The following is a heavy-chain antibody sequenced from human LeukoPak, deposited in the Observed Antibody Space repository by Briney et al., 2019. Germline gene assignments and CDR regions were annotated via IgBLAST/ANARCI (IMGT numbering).Heavy chain of an antibody. Sequence: GGSLRLSCEGSGFTVSGNYMSRVRQAPGKGLVWFSVIYTGGNTYYADSVKGRFTISRDNSKNTLYLQMNSLRAEDTAVYYCAGSDSLGSGSHLWGQGTLVTVSS. CDR2: IYTGGNT. J-gene: IGHJ4*02. D-gene: IGHD3-10*01. V-gene: IGHV3-66*01. CDR1: GFTVSGNY. CDR3: AGSDSLGSGSHL.